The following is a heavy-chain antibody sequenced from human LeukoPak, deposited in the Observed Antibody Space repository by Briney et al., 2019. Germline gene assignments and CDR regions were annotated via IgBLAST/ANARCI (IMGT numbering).Heavy chain of an antibody. D-gene: IGHD4-11*01. CDR3: ARLRKTTVTKRYFDY. CDR2: IYPGDSDT. V-gene: IGHV5-51*01. J-gene: IGHJ4*02. Sequence: GESLKISCKGSGYSSTSYWIGWVRQMPGKGLEWMGIIYPGDSDTRYSPSFQGQVTISADKSISTAYLQWSSLKASDTAMYYCARLRKTTVTKRYFDYWGQGTLVTVSS. CDR1: GYSSTSYW.